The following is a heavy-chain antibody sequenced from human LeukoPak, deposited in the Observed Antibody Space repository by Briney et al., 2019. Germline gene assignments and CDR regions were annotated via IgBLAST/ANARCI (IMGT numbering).Heavy chain of an antibody. CDR3: AREVFTYSSSWYDY. Sequence: SETLSLTCTVSGGSISSHYWSWIRQPPGKGREWIGYIYYSGSTNYKPSLKSRVSISVDTSKNQFSLKLSSVTAADTAVYYCAREVFTYSSSWYDYWGQGAPVTVSS. D-gene: IGHD6-13*01. CDR1: GGSISSHY. CDR2: IYYSGST. J-gene: IGHJ4*02. V-gene: IGHV4-59*11.